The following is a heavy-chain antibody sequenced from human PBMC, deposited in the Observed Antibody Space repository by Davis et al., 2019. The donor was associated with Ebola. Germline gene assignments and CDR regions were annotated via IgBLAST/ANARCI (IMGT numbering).Heavy chain of an antibody. V-gene: IGHV3-53*01. Sequence: GESLKISCAASGFTVSSNYMSWVRQAPGKGLEWASVIYSGGSTYYAASVKGRFTISRDNSKNTLYLQMNSLRAEDTAVYYCAVIAAADWYFDLWGRGTLVTVSS. CDR1: GFTVSSNY. J-gene: IGHJ2*01. CDR3: AVIAAADWYFDL. D-gene: IGHD6-13*01. CDR2: IYSGGST.